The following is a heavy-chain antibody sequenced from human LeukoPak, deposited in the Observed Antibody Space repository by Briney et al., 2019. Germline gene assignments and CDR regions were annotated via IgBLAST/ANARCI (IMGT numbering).Heavy chain of an antibody. Sequence: AGGSLRLSCVASGFSFSAYIMHWVRQAPGKGLEYVSAIRSDGSSTFYPNSVKGRFTISRDNSKNTLYLQMNSLRAEDTAVYYCARDWGALGYWGQGTLVTVSS. CDR2: IRSDGSST. D-gene: IGHD1-26*01. J-gene: IGHJ4*02. V-gene: IGHV3-64*01. CDR3: ARDWGALGY. CDR1: GFSFSAYI.